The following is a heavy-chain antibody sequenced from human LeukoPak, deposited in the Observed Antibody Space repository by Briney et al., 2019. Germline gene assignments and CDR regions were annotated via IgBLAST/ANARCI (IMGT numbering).Heavy chain of an antibody. Sequence: SVKVSCKASGGTFSSYAISWVRQAPGQGLEWMGGIIPIFGTANYAQKFQGRVTITADKFTSTAYMELSSLRSEDTAVYYCARSMVRGEGYYYYGMDVWGKGTTVTVSS. CDR1: GGTFSSYA. J-gene: IGHJ6*04. CDR3: ARSMVRGEGYYYYGMDV. D-gene: IGHD3-10*01. V-gene: IGHV1-69*06. CDR2: IIPIFGTA.